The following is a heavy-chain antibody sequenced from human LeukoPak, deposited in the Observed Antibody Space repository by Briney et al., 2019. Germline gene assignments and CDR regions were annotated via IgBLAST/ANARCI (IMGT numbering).Heavy chain of an antibody. CDR3: VRDDVLGSGSADY. V-gene: IGHV3-74*01. J-gene: IGHJ4*02. D-gene: IGHD3-10*01. CDR1: GFTFTDHW. Sequence: PGGSLRLSCAASGFTFTDHWMHWVRQRPGKGLVWVSRIRGDGRDTTYVDSVKGRFTISRDNAKNTLYLQMNSLGAEDTAVYYCVRDDVLGSGSADYWGQGVLVTVSS. CDR2: IRGDGRDT.